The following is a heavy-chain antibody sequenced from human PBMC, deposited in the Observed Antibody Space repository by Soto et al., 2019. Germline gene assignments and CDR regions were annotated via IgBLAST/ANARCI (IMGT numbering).Heavy chain of an antibody. D-gene: IGHD2-21*02. J-gene: IGHJ4*02. CDR2: IKSKTDGGTT. Sequence: EVQLVESGGGLVKPGGSLRLSCAASGFTFSYAWMTWVHQAPGKGLEWVGRIKSKTDGGTTDYAAPVKGRFTISRDDSKNTLYLQMNSLKTEDTAVYYCTTDGGFVVVTPVGYWGQGTLVTVSS. CDR3: TTDGGFVVVTPVGY. V-gene: IGHV3-15*01. CDR1: GFTFSYAW.